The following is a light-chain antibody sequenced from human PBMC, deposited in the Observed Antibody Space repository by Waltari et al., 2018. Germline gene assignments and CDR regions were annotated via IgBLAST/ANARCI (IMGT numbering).Light chain of an antibody. CDR2: DAS. V-gene: IGKV1-5*01. CDR3: QQYNRFSP. J-gene: IGKJ1*01. Sequence: DTQISQFPSTLAASVGDRVTITCRAREAINKWLAWYQQKPGKAPKVLIYDASTLQSGVPSRFSGSGFGTEFTLTIDSLQPDDFATYYCQQYNRFSPFGQGTNVEVK. CDR1: EAINKW.